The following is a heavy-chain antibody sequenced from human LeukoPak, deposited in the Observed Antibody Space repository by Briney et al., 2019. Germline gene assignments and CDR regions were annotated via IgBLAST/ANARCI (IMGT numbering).Heavy chain of an antibody. CDR3: AKDQGRAARPSDY. V-gene: IGHV3-30*02. J-gene: IGHJ4*02. D-gene: IGHD6-6*01. Sequence: QPGGSLRLSCAASGFTFSSYGMHWVRQAPGKGLEWVAFIRYDGSNKYYADSVKGRFTISRDNSKNTLYLQMNSLRAEDTAVYYCAKDQGRAARPSDYWGQGTLVTVSS. CDR2: IRYDGSNK. CDR1: GFTFSSYG.